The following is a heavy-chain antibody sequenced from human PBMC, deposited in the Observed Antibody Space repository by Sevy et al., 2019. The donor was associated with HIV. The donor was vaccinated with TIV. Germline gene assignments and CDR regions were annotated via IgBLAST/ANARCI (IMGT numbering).Heavy chain of an antibody. CDR1: GFTFSSYW. V-gene: IGHV3-7*01. Sequence: GGSLRLSCAASGFTFSSYWMSWVRQAPGKGLEWVANIKQDGSEKYYVDSVKGRFTISSDNAKNSLYLQMNSLRAEDTAVYYCARGDTWFPLPSYFDYWGQGTLVTVSS. D-gene: IGHD3-10*01. CDR3: ARGDTWFPLPSYFDY. J-gene: IGHJ4*02. CDR2: IKQDGSEK.